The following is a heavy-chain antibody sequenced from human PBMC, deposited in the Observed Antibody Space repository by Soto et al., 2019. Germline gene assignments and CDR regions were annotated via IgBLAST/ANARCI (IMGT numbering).Heavy chain of an antibody. J-gene: IGHJ6*03. V-gene: IGHV6-1*01. CDR3: ARERAVRGVIMGLYYYYYYMDV. CDR1: GDSVSSNSAA. CDR2: TYYRSKWYN. Sequence: PSQTLSLTCAISGDSVSSNSAAWNWIRQSPSRGLEWLGRTYYRSKWYNDYAVSVKSRITINPDTSKNQFSLQLNSVTPEDTAVYYCARERAVRGVIMGLYYYYYYMDVWGKGTTVTVSS. D-gene: IGHD3-10*01.